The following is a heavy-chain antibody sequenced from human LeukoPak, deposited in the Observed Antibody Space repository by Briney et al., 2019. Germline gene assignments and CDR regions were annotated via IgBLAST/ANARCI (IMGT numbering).Heavy chain of an antibody. J-gene: IGHJ3*02. Sequence: GGSLRLSCAASGFTFSSYWMSWVRQAPGKGLEWVANIKQDGSEKYYVDSVKGRFTISRDNAKNSLYLQMNSLRAEDTAVYYCARDLARLGHSGYDRADAFDIWGQGTMVTVSS. V-gene: IGHV3-7*01. CDR3: ARDLARLGHSGYDRADAFDI. CDR1: GFTFSSYW. D-gene: IGHD5-12*01. CDR2: IKQDGSEK.